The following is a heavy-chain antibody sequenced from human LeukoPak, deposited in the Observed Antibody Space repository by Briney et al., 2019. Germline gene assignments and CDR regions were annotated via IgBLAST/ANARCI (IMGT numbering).Heavy chain of an antibody. V-gene: IGHV1-69*13. D-gene: IGHD3-10*01. CDR1: GGTFSSYA. Sequence: SVKVSCKASGGTFSSYAISWVRQAPGQRLEWMGGIIPIFGTANYAQKFQGRVTITADESTSTAYMELSSLRSEDTAVYYCARGPQAPNYYGDYWGQGTLVTVSS. CDR3: ARGPQAPNYYGDY. J-gene: IGHJ4*02. CDR2: IIPIFGTA.